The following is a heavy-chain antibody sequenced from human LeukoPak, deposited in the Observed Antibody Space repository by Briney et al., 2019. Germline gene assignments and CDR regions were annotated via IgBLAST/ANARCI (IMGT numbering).Heavy chain of an antibody. Sequence: GGSLRLSCAASGFTFGSYWMHWVRQAPGKGLEWVSSISSSSSYIYYADSVKGRFTISRDNAKNSLYLQMNSLRAEDTAVYYCARVGKSRIAAAGTGGYWGQGTLVTVSS. CDR1: GFTFGSYW. V-gene: IGHV3-21*04. J-gene: IGHJ4*02. D-gene: IGHD6-13*01. CDR2: ISSSSSYI. CDR3: ARVGKSRIAAAGTGGY.